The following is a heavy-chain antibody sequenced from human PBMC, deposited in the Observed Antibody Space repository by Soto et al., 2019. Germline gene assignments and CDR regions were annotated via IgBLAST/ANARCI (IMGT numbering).Heavy chain of an antibody. CDR1: GFTFSSYA. CDR3: ARGGGPYSGYDLGYFDY. Sequence: GGSLRLSCAASGFTFSSYAMHWVRQAPGKGLEWVAVISYDGSNKYYADSVKGRVTISRDNSKNTLYLQMNSLRAEDTAVYYCARGGGPYSGYDLGYFDYWGQGTLVTVSS. CDR2: ISYDGSNK. J-gene: IGHJ4*02. D-gene: IGHD5-12*01. V-gene: IGHV3-30-3*01.